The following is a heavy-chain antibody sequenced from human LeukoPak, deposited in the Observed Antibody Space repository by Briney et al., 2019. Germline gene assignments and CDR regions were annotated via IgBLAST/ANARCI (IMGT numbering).Heavy chain of an antibody. Sequence: SQTLSLTCAVSGGSISSGDYSWNWIRQPPGTGLEWIGSIYHSGTTYYNPSLKSRVTISVDRSKNQFSLKLSSVTAADTAVYYCARGYYGSGSYSDYWGQGTLVTVSP. V-gene: IGHV4-30-2*01. D-gene: IGHD3-10*01. CDR1: GGSISSGDYS. CDR3: ARGYYGSGSYSDY. CDR2: IYHSGTT. J-gene: IGHJ4*02.